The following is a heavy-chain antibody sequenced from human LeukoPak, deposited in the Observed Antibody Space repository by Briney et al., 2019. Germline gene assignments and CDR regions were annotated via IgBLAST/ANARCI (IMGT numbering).Heavy chain of an antibody. D-gene: IGHD6-13*01. J-gene: IGHJ4*02. V-gene: IGHV3-21*01. CDR1: GFTFSSYT. CDR2: ISSSSSHI. CDR3: ARGRRRIAAAGATPPAPYFDY. Sequence: GGSLRLSCAASGFTFSSYTMNWVRQAPGKGLEWVSSISSSSSHIYYADSVKGRFTISRDNAKNSLYLQMNSLRAEDTAVYYCARGRRRIAAAGATPPAPYFDYWGQGTLVTVSS.